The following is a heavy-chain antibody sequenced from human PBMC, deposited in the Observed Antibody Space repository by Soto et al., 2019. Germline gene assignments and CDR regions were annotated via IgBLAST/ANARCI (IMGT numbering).Heavy chain of an antibody. CDR3: ARDSSSWPPYYYYGMDV. CDR1: GGTFSSYA. D-gene: IGHD6-13*01. V-gene: IGHV1-69*13. Sequence: SVKVSCKASGGTFSSYAISWVRQAPGQGLEWMGGIIPIFGTANYAQKFQGRVTITADESTSTAYMELSSLRSEDAAVYYCARDSSSWPPYYYYGMDVWGQGTTVTVSS. CDR2: IIPIFGTA. J-gene: IGHJ6*02.